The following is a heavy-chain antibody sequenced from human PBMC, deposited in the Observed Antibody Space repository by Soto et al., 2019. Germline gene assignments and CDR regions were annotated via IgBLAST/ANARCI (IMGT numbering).Heavy chain of an antibody. Sequence: QVQLQESGPGLVKPSETLSLSCSVSGDSISGYFWTWIRQSPGKGLQWIGYMYSSGSTNYNPSLKSRVTMSVDTSKHQFSLNLSSVTAADTAVYYCARKSGNWNYIDYWGQGTLVTVSS. CDR3: ARKSGNWNYIDY. CDR1: GDSISGYF. D-gene: IGHD1-20*01. V-gene: IGHV4-59*08. CDR2: MYSSGST. J-gene: IGHJ4*02.